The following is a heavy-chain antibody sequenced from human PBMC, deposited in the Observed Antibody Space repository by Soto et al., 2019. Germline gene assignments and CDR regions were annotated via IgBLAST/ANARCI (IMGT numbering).Heavy chain of an antibody. D-gene: IGHD3-22*01. CDR2: FDPEDGET. J-gene: IGHJ6*02. V-gene: IGHV1-24*01. Sequence: AASVKVSCKVSGYTLTELSMHWVRQAPGKGLEWMGGFDPEDGETIYAQKFQGRVTMTEDTSTDTAYMELGSLRSEDTAVYYCATGASPFTMIQRYYYYYYGMDVWGQGTTVTVSS. CDR1: GYTLTELS. CDR3: ATGASPFTMIQRYYYYYYGMDV.